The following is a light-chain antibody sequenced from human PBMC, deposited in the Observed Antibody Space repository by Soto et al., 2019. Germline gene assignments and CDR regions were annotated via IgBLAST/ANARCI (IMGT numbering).Light chain of an antibody. CDR3: LHDYNYPRT. CDR1: RKIRNL. V-gene: IGKV1-6*01. J-gene: IGKJ1*01. CDR2: AAS. Sequence: IQLAQSPYPLCAAVGDSVTITCRASRKIRNLLAWYQQKPGKAPKLMIYAASSLQSGVPSRFSGSGAGTDFTLTISSLQPEDFATYYCLHDYNYPRTFGQGTKWIS.